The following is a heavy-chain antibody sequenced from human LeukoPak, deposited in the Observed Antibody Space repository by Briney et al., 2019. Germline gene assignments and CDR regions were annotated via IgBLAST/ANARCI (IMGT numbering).Heavy chain of an antibody. V-gene: IGHV4-39*07. CDR2: IYYSGST. Sequence: SETLSLTCTVSGGSISSSSYYWGWIRQPPGKGLEWIGSIYYSGSTYYNPSLKSRATISVDTSKNQFSLKLSSVTAADTAVYYCARDMSGYYDSSGYYSYWGQGTLVTVSS. CDR1: GGSISSSSYY. D-gene: IGHD3-22*01. CDR3: ARDMSGYYDSSGYYSY. J-gene: IGHJ4*02.